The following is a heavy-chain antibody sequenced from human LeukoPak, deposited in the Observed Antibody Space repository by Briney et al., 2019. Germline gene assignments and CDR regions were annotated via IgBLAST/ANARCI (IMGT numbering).Heavy chain of an antibody. CDR1: GYTFTSYG. J-gene: IGHJ4*02. CDR2: ISAYNGNT. Sequence: ASVKVSCKASGYTFTSYGISWVRQAPGQGLEWMGWISAYNGNTNYAQKLQGRVTMTTDTSTSTAYMELRSLRSDDTAVYYCASARHSGSYFRFDYWGQGTLVTVSS. CDR3: ASARHSGSYFRFDY. V-gene: IGHV1-18*01. D-gene: IGHD1-26*01.